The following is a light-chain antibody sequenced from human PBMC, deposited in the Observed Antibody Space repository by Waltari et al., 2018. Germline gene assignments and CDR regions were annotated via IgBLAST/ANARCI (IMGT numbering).Light chain of an antibody. Sequence: EIVLTQSPGTLSLSPGERATLACRASQSVGRSLAWYQQKPGQAPRRLIYAASRRATGIPDRFSGSGSGTDFSLTISRLEPEDCAVYYCQHYVRLPATFGQGTKVEI. CDR3: QHYVRLPAT. CDR2: AAS. CDR1: QSVGRS. J-gene: IGKJ1*01. V-gene: IGKV3-20*01.